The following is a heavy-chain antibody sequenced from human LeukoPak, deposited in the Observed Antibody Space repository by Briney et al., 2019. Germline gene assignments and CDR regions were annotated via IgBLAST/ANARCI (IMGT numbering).Heavy chain of an antibody. D-gene: IGHD3-10*01. Sequence: PSETLSLTCAVYGGSFSGYYWSWIRQPPGKGLEWIGEINHSGSTNYNPSLKSRVTISVDTSKNQFSLKLSSVTAADTAVYYCARGTEYYYCSGSYSPFDYWGQGTLVTVSS. V-gene: IGHV4-34*01. CDR2: INHSGST. CDR3: ARGTEYYYCSGSYSPFDY. CDR1: GGSFSGYY. J-gene: IGHJ4*02.